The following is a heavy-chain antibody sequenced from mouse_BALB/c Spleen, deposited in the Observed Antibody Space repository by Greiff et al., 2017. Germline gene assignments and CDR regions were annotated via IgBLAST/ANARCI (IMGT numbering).Heavy chain of an antibody. CDR2: ISSGGST. D-gene: IGHD1-1*01. V-gene: IGHV5-6-5*01. CDR3: ARGGIYGSSPYWYFDV. J-gene: IGHJ1*01. CDR1: GFTFSSYA. Sequence: EVKVVESGGGLVKPGGSLKLSCAASGFTFSSYAMSWVRQTPEKRLEWVASISSGGSTYYPDSVKGRFTISRDNARNILYLQMSSLRSEDTAMYYCARGGIYGSSPYWYFDVWGAGTTVTVSS.